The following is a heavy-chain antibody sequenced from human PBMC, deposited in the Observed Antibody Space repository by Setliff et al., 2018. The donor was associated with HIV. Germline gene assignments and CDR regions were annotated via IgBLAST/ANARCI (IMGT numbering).Heavy chain of an antibody. D-gene: IGHD2-8*02. CDR2: ISGSGGST. J-gene: IGHJ4*02. CDR3: AKSLLVAGNDY. V-gene: IGHV3-23*01. CDR1: GFTFGDYA. Sequence: LRLSCAASGFTFGDYAMSWVRQAPGKGLEWVSAISGSGGSTYYADSVKGRFTISRDNSKNTLYLQMSSLRAEDTAVYYCAKSLLVAGNDYWGQGTLVTVSS.